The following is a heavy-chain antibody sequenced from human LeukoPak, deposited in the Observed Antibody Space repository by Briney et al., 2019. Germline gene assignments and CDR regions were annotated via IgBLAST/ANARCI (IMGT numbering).Heavy chain of an antibody. CDR2: IDYSGST. CDR1: NGSISPYF. Sequence: PSETLSLTCTVSNGSISPYFWSWIRQPPGKGLEWIGNIDYSGSTNYNSSLQSRVTTSVDRSNNHFSLELTSVTAADTAVYYCARAMSMILPFYFDYWGQGIPVTVSS. D-gene: IGHD5/OR15-5a*01. V-gene: IGHV4-59*01. J-gene: IGHJ4*02. CDR3: ARAMSMILPFYFDY.